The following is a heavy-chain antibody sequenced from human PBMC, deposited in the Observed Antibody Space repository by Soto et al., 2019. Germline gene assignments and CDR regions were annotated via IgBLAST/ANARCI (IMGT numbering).Heavy chain of an antibody. CDR1: GGSIPNTDW. D-gene: IGHD3-22*01. CDR2: ISLSGNT. CDR3: ASRGSSGPF. J-gene: IGHJ4*02. Sequence: QVQLQESGPGLVKPSGTLSLTCAVSGGSIPNTDWWTWVRQPPGMGLEWVGDISLSGNTNYNPSLEGRAAISLDKSRNQFSLILNSVTAADTAVYYCASRGSSGPFWGQGTLVTVSS. V-gene: IGHV4-4*02.